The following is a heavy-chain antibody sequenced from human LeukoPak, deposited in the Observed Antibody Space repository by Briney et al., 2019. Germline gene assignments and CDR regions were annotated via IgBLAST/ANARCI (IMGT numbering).Heavy chain of an antibody. CDR2: IIPIFGIA. Sequence: VKVSCKASGGTFSSYAISWVRQAPGQGLEWMGRIIPIFGIANYAQKFQGRVTITADKSTSTAYMELSSLRSEDTAVYYCARFLSSGSYGQENYFDYWGQGTLITVSS. CDR3: ARFLSSGSYGQENYFDY. CDR1: GGTFSSYA. V-gene: IGHV1-69*10. J-gene: IGHJ4*02. D-gene: IGHD1-26*01.